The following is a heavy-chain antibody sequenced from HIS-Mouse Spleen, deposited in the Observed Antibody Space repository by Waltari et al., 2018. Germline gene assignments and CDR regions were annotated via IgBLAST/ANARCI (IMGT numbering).Heavy chain of an antibody. CDR1: GFTVSSNY. Sequence: EVQLVESGGGLVQPGGSLRLSCAASGFTVSSNYMSWVRQAPGKGVGWVSVIYSGVSTYYADAVKGRFTISRDNSKTTLDLQMNSLRAEDTAVYYCARDRSGSYYFDYWGQGTLVTVSS. J-gene: IGHJ4*02. CDR3: ARDRSGSYYFDY. CDR2: IYSGVST. V-gene: IGHV3-66*01. D-gene: IGHD1-26*01.